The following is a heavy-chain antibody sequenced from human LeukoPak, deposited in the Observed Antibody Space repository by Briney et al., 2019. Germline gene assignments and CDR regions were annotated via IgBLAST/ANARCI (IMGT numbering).Heavy chain of an antibody. J-gene: IGHJ4*02. Sequence: ASVKVSCKASGYTFTGYYMHWVRQAPGQGLEWMGWINPNSGDTNYAQKFQGRVTMTRDTSISTAYMELSRLRSDDTAVYYCARANYYGSSLAWGQGTLVTVSS. CDR1: GYTFTGYY. CDR2: INPNSGDT. V-gene: IGHV1-2*02. CDR3: ARANYYGSSLA. D-gene: IGHD3-10*01.